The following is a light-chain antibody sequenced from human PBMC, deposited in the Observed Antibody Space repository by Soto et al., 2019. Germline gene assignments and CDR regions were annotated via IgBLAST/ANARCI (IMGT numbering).Light chain of an antibody. Sequence: EIVLTQSPGTLSLSPGERATLSCRASQSVSSSFLAWDQQKPGQAPRLLIYGASSRATGIPDRFSGSGSGKAFTLIISRLQPEDVAVYYCQQYGSSPLTFGGGTKVEI. V-gene: IGKV3-20*01. CDR1: QSVSSSF. CDR3: QQYGSSPLT. J-gene: IGKJ4*01. CDR2: GAS.